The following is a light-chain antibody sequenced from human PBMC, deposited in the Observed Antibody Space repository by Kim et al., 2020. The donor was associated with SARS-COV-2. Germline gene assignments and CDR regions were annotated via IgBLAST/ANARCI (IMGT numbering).Light chain of an antibody. CDR2: RDS. V-gene: IGLV3-9*01. CDR1: NIGSKN. CDR3: QGWDSSVV. Sequence: SYELTQPLSVSVALGQTARITCGGNNIGSKNVHWYQQKPGQAPVLVIYRDSNRPSGIPERFSGSNSGNTATLTISRAQAGDEADYYCQGWDSSVVFGGG. J-gene: IGLJ2*01.